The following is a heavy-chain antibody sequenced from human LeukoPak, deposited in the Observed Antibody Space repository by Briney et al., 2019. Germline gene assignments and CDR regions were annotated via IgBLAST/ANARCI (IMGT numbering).Heavy chain of an antibody. CDR1: GGSISSYY. D-gene: IGHD2-15*01. J-gene: IGHJ5*02. CDR3: ARAKVVSRGWFDP. V-gene: IGHV4-59*01. CDR2: IYYSGST. Sequence: SETLSLTCTVSGGSISSYYWSWIRQPPGKGLEWIGYIYYSGSTNYNPSLKSRVTISVDTSKNQFSLKLSSVTAADTAVYYCARAKVVSRGWFDPWGQGTLVTVSS.